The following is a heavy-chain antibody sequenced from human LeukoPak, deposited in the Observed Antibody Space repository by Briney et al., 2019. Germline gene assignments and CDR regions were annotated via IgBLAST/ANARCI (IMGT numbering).Heavy chain of an antibody. CDR2: ISHSGST. Sequence: KPSETLSLTCAVYGGSFSGYYWSWIRQPPGKGLEWIGEISHSGSTKYNPSLKSRVTISVDTSKNQFSLKLRSVTAADAAVYYCARLGDAFDIWGQGTMVTASS. CDR3: ARLGDAFDI. J-gene: IGHJ3*02. V-gene: IGHV4-34*01. CDR1: GGSFSGYY.